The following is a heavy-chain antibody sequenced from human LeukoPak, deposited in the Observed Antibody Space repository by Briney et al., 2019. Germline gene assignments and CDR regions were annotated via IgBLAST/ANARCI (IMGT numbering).Heavy chain of an antibody. Sequence: GGSLRLSCAASGFTFSSYWMSWVRQAPGKGLEWVANIKQDGSEKYYVDSVKGRFTISRDNAKNSLYLQMNSLRAEDTAVYYCARDNDFWSGYSGPYFDYWGQGTLVTVSS. J-gene: IGHJ4*02. CDR1: GFTFSSYW. CDR2: IKQDGSEK. D-gene: IGHD3-3*01. CDR3: ARDNDFWSGYSGPYFDY. V-gene: IGHV3-7*01.